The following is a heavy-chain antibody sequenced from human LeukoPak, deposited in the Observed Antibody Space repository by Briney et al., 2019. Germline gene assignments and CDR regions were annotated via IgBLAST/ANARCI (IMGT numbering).Heavy chain of an antibody. Sequence: GGSLRLSCAASGFTFSNSAMSWVRQAPGKGLEWVSTLSGSGITTYYADSVKGRFTISRDNSKSTLYLQMNSLRAEDTAVYYCAKGIYSSGWSYFDYWGHGTLVTVSS. V-gene: IGHV3-23*01. CDR1: GFTFSNSA. J-gene: IGHJ4*01. D-gene: IGHD6-19*01. CDR2: LSGSGITT. CDR3: AKGIYSSGWSYFDY.